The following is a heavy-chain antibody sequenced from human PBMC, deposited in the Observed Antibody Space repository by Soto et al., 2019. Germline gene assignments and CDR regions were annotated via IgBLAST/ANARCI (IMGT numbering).Heavy chain of an antibody. D-gene: IGHD6-13*01. J-gene: IGHJ4*02. Sequence: PSQTLSLTCAISGDSVSSNSAAWNWIRQSPSRGLEWLGRTYYRSRWYNDYAVSVKSRITINPDTSKNQFSLHLNSVTAADTAVYYCARSPGIAAAPYFDYWGQGTLVTVSS. CDR1: GDSVSSNSAA. CDR2: TYYRSRWYN. CDR3: ARSPGIAAAPYFDY. V-gene: IGHV6-1*01.